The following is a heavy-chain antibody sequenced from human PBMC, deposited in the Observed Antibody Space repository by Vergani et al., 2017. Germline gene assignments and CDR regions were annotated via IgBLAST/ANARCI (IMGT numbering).Heavy chain of an antibody. J-gene: IGHJ5*02. CDR3: ASDTHSGQRADR. Sequence: QVQLQESGPRLVKPSETLSLICSVSGYSISSGYFWGWIRQSPGKGLEWLGTIDRTGRTHLSPSLKSRLTISVDTTKNQFSLRLTSATAADTAVYYCASDTHSGQRADRWGQEILVTVTS. D-gene: IGHD6-19*01. CDR2: IDRTGRT. CDR1: GYSISSGYF. V-gene: IGHV4-38-2*02.